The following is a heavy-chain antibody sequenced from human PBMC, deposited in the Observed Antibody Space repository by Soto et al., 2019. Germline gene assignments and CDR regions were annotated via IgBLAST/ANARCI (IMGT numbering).Heavy chain of an antibody. CDR1: GYRFSNYW. Sequence: GESLNISCQASGYRFSNYWITWLRQMPGKGLEWMGTIDPNDYYSNNSPSFQGHVTISADTSINTAYLHWSSLKSSDSASYYCARRLSGPKEEYNAYYFYGLYVWGQGTTVTVSS. J-gene: IGHJ6*02. V-gene: IGHV5-10-1*01. CDR3: ARRLSGPKEEYNAYYFYGLYV. D-gene: IGHD1-1*01. CDR2: IDPNDYYS.